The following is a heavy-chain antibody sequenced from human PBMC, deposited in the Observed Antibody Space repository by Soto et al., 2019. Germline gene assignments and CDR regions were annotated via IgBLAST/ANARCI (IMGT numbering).Heavy chain of an antibody. J-gene: IGHJ4*02. CDR2: VHHTGTT. V-gene: IGHV4-59*01. CDR3: AGGYAFFDY. Sequence: PSETLSLTCTVSGDSIGNDYWTWIRQPPGKGLQWIGYVHHTGTTNYNPSLKSRVTISVDTSKSQISLKLTSVTAADTAVYYCAGGYAFFDYWGQGTLVTV. CDR1: GDSIGNDY. D-gene: IGHD5-12*01.